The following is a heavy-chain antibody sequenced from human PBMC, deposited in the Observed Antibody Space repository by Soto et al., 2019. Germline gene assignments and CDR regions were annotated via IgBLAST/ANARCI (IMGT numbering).Heavy chain of an antibody. J-gene: IGHJ6*02. Sequence: PGGSLRLSCAASGLTFSSYSMNWVRQAPGKGLEWVSYISSSSSTIYYADSVKGRFTISRDNAKNSLYLQMNSLRAEDTAVYYCAFGEESRPYYYGMDVWGQGTTVTVSS. D-gene: IGHD3-10*01. CDR3: AFGEESRPYYYGMDV. CDR2: ISSSSSTI. CDR1: GLTFSSYS. V-gene: IGHV3-48*01.